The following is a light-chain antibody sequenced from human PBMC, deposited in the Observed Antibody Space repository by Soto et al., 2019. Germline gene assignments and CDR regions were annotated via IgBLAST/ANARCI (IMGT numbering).Light chain of an antibody. Sequence: QSVLTQPPSVSGAPGQRVTISCTGSNSNVGGGYDVHWYQQFPGTAPRLLIYGNNDRPSGVPARFSVSKTGTAASLDITGLRAVAEADYYCQTFDSSLTAVVFGGGTKLTVL. CDR3: QTFDSSLTAVV. CDR2: GNN. V-gene: IGLV1-40*01. CDR1: NSNVGGGYD. J-gene: IGLJ2*01.